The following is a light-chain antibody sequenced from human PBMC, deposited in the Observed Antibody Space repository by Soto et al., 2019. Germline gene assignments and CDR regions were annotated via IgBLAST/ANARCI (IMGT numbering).Light chain of an antibody. CDR3: QQYNSYLYT. CDR2: DAS. V-gene: IGKV1-5*01. Sequence: DIQMTQSPSTLSASVGDRVTITCRASQSISSWLAWYQQKPGKDPNLLIYDASSLESGVPSRFSGSGSCTEFTLTISSLQPDDFATYYCQQYNSYLYTFGQGTKLEIK. CDR1: QSISSW. J-gene: IGKJ2*01.